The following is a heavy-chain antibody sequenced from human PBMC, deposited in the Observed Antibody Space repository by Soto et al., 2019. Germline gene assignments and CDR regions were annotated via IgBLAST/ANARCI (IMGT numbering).Heavy chain of an antibody. CDR2: IIHSGST. CDR3: ARGKGSWAAGYSYRFLNDF. J-gene: IGHJ4*02. CDR1: GGSFSGYS. V-gene: IGHV4-34*12. Sequence: QVQLQQWGAGLLKPSETLSLSCAVYGGSFSGYSWNWIRQPPGKGLEWIGEIIHSGSTNYNPSLKSRITMSVDTSKNQISLNLTSVTAADSAVYYCARGKGSWAAGYSYRFLNDFWGQGSLVTVS. D-gene: IGHD5-18*01.